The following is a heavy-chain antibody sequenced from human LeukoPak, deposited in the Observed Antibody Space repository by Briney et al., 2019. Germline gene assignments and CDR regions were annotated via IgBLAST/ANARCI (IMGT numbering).Heavy chain of an antibody. Sequence: NASETLSLTCTVSGGSISGYYWSWIRQPPGKGLEWIGYIYYSGSTNYSPSLKSRVTMSVDTSKNQFSLRLTSVTAADTAVYYCARRFVGYDSSWGASDIWGQGTMVTVSS. V-gene: IGHV4-59*08. D-gene: IGHD3-22*01. J-gene: IGHJ3*02. CDR2: IYYSGST. CDR3: ARRFVGYDSSWGASDI. CDR1: GGSISGYY.